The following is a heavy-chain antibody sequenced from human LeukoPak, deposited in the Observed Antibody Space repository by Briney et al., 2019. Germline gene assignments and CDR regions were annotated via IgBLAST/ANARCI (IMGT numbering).Heavy chain of an antibody. D-gene: IGHD3-22*01. CDR3: AREFYYDSSGYHY. V-gene: IGHV1-2*02. CDR1: GYTFTVYY. J-gene: IGHJ4*02. Sequence: ASVTVSCTASGYTFTVYYMHWVRQAPGQGLEWMGWINPNSGGTNYAQKFQGRVTMTRDTSISTAYMELSRLRSDDTAVYYCAREFYYDSSGYHYWGQGTLVTVSS. CDR2: INPNSGGT.